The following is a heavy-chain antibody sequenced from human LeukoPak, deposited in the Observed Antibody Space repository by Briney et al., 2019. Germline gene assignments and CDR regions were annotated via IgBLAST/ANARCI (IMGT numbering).Heavy chain of an antibody. D-gene: IGHD5-12*01. Sequence: ASVKVSCKASGYTFTSYGISWVRQAPGQGLEWMGWISAYNGNTKYAQKLQGRVTMTTDTSTSTAYMELRSLRSDDTAVYYCARERGNGYDYSFDYWGQGTLVTVSS. CDR1: GYTFTSYG. V-gene: IGHV1-18*01. J-gene: IGHJ4*02. CDR3: ARERGNGYDYSFDY. CDR2: ISAYNGNT.